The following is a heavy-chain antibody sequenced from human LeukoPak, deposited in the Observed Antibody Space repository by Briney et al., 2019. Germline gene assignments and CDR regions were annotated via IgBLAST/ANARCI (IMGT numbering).Heavy chain of an antibody. D-gene: IGHD5-24*01. V-gene: IGHV3-48*03. J-gene: IGHJ4*02. CDR1: GFSFRDYE. CDR3: ARGALDVDGS. Sequence: GGSLRLSCAASGFSFRDYEMNWVRQDPGKGLEWVSYISITSNTIHYADSVKGRFTISTDNTKNSLHLQMTSLRADDTAVYYCARGALDVDGSWGQGTPVAVSS. CDR2: ISITSNTI.